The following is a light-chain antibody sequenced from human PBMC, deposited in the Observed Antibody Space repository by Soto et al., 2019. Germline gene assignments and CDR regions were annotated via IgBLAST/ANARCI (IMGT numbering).Light chain of an antibody. J-gene: IGKJ5*01. CDR2: GAS. CDR1: QSVSSSY. CDR3: QQYRSSPT. Sequence: NVLTQSPGTLSLSPWERATLSCRASQSVSSSYLAWYQQKPGPAPRLLIYGASSRATGIPDRFSGSGSGTDFTLTISRLEPEDFAVYNWQQYRSSPTFRQRTRLQI. V-gene: IGKV3-20*01.